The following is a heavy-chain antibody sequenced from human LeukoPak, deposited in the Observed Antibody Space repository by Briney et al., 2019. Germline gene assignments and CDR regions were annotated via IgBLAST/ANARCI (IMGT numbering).Heavy chain of an antibody. V-gene: IGHV3-23*01. Sequence: GGSLRLSCAASGFTFSTYGMSWVRQAPGKGLEWVSAISGSGGGTYFADSVKGRFTISRDNSKNTLFLQMDSLRADDTAVYYCAKNPDIVATYNYFDYWGQGTLVTVSS. CDR1: GFTFSTYG. CDR3: AKNPDIVATYNYFDY. D-gene: IGHD5-12*01. CDR2: ISGSGGGT. J-gene: IGHJ4*02.